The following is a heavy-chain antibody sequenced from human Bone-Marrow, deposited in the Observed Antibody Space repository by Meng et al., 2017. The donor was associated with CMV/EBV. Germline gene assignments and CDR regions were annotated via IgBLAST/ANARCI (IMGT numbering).Heavy chain of an antibody. CDR3: ALRTY. V-gene: IGHV3-30*19. D-gene: IGHD2-8*01. Sequence: GGSLRLSCAASGFTFSSYGMHWVRQAPGKGLEWVAVISYDGSNKYYADSVKGRFTISRDNSKNTLYLQMNSLSAEDTAVYYCALRTYWGQGTLVTVSS. J-gene: IGHJ4*02. CDR1: GFTFSSYG. CDR2: ISYDGSNK.